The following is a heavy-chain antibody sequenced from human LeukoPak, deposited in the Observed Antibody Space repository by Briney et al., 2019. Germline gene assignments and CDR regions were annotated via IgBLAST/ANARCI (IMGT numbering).Heavy chain of an antibody. CDR3: TTGPTYDYVWGSHYYYYYMDV. V-gene: IGHV3-15*01. J-gene: IGHJ6*03. CDR1: GFTFSNAW. Sequence: GGSLRLSCAASGFTFSNAWMSWVRQAPGKGLEWVGRIKSKTDGGTTDYAAPVKGRFTIPRDDSKNTLYLQMNSLKTEDTAVYYCTTGPTYDYVWGSHYYYYYMDVWGKGTTVTVSS. D-gene: IGHD3-16*01. CDR2: IKSKTDGGTT.